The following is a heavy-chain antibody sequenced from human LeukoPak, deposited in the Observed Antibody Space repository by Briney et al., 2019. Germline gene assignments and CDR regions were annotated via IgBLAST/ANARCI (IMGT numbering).Heavy chain of an antibody. CDR2: ISGSGGST. D-gene: IGHD3-9*01. CDR1: GFTFSSYA. Sequence: PGGSLRLSCAASGFTFSSYAMSWVRQAPGKGLEWVSGISGSGGSTYYADSVKGRFTISRDNSKNTMYLQMNSLRAEDTAAYYCAKESAYDILTGYSDYWGRGTLVTVSS. V-gene: IGHV3-23*01. CDR3: AKESAYDILTGYSDY. J-gene: IGHJ4*02.